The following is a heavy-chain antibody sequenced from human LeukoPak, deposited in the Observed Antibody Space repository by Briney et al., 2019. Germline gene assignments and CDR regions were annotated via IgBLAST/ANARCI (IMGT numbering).Heavy chain of an antibody. J-gene: IGHJ4*02. CDR2: VGPSASST. CDR1: GYTFTDYW. Sequence: GESLKISCQGSGYTFTDYWISWVRQMPGEGLEWMGKVGPSASSTKYRTSLPCIVTISADKSINTAYLQWSSLEASDTAMYYCARLDRYGDFWGQGTPVTVSS. D-gene: IGHD3-9*01. CDR3: ARLDRYGDF. V-gene: IGHV5-10-1*01.